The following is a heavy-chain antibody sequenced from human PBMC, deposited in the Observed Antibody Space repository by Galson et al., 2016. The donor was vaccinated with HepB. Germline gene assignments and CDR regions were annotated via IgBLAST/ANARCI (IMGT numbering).Heavy chain of an antibody. CDR2: IKGDGSKI. D-gene: IGHD3-22*01. V-gene: IGHV3-7*03. J-gene: IGHJ3*02. Sequence: SLRLSCAASEFTFSSYWMNWVRQAPGQGLEWIANIKGDGSKIQYVDSVRGRFTISRDNVKNLLYLQMNSLRAEDTAVYYCARDRNYYDGSSYYDVFDIWGQGTMVTVSS. CDR1: EFTFSSYW. CDR3: ARDRNYYDGSSYYDVFDI.